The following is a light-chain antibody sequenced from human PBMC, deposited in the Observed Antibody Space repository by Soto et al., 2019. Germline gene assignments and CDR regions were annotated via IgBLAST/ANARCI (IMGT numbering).Light chain of an antibody. CDR1: SSNIGNNY. CDR2: DNN. CDR3: GTWDSSLSAYV. J-gene: IGLJ1*01. V-gene: IGLV1-51*01. Sequence: VLTQPPSVSAAPGQKVTISCSGSSSNIGNNYVSWYQQLPGTAPKLLIYDNNKRPSGIPNRFSGSKSGTSATLGITGLQTGDEADYYCGTWDSSLSAYVFGTGTKVTVL.